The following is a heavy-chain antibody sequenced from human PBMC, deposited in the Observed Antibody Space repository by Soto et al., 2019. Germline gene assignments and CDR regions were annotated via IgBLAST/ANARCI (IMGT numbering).Heavy chain of an antibody. CDR1: GYSFTSYW. V-gene: IGHV5-51*01. Sequence: GESLKISCKGSGYSFTSYWIGWVRQMPGKGLEWMGIIYPGDSDTRYSPSFQGQVTISADTSISTAYLQWSSLKASDTAMYYCASTGYCSSTSCYAEAVKYFQHWGQGTLVTVSS. D-gene: IGHD2-2*01. CDR2: IYPGDSDT. J-gene: IGHJ1*01. CDR3: ASTGYCSSTSCYAEAVKYFQH.